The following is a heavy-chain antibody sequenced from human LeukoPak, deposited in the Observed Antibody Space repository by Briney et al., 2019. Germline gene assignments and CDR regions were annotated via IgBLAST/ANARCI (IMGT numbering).Heavy chain of an antibody. CDR2: IYYSGST. Sequence: SETLSLTFTVSGCSISSYHLSWIRQPPGKGLEWIGYIYYSGSTNYNPSLKSRVTISVDTSKNQFSLKLSSVTAADTAVYYCARHTAVAGRRGWFDPWGQGTLVTVSS. CDR1: GCSISSYH. V-gene: IGHV4-59*08. J-gene: IGHJ5*02. D-gene: IGHD6-19*01. CDR3: ARHTAVAGRRGWFDP.